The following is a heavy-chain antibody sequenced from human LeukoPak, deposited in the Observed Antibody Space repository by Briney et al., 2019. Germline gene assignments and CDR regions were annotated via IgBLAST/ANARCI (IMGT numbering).Heavy chain of an antibody. Sequence: SETLSLTSTISPGSIISRDNYRSWIRQPPGKGLEWIGYNYYSGSTYYNPSLKSRLTISVDTSKNQFSLELRSVTAADTAVYYCGRHYEHFEYWGQGALGTVSS. V-gene: IGHV4-30-4*01. CDR3: GRHYEHFEY. J-gene: IGHJ4*02. D-gene: IGHD4-17*01. CDR2: NYYSGST. CDR1: PGSIISRDNY.